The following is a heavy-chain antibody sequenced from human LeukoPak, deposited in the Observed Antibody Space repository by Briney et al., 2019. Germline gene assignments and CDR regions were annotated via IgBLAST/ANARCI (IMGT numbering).Heavy chain of an antibody. CDR2: IYPGDSDT. CDR1: GYSFTSYW. CDR3: ARLYDILTGYSTPDDAFDI. V-gene: IGHV5-51*01. Sequence: GEPLKISCKGSGYSFTSYWIGWVRQMPGKGLEGMGIIYPGDSDTRYSTYFQGQVTISADKSISTAYLQWSSLKASDTAMYYCARLYDILTGYSTPDDAFDIWGQGTMVTVSS. D-gene: IGHD3-9*01. J-gene: IGHJ3*02.